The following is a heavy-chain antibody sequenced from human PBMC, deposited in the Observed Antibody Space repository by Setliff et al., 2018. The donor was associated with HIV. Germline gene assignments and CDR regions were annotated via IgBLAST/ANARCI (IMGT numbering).Heavy chain of an antibody. D-gene: IGHD5-18*01. CDR3: ARDPSDGYGHFDY. Sequence: LSLTCTVSGGSMNSENNHWGWFRQPAGKGLEWIGRFTNRGSTDYNPSLKSRVTISIDRSRNQFSLELSAVTAADTAVYFCARDPSDGYGHFDYWGQGALVTVSS. J-gene: IGHJ4*02. CDR1: GGSMNSENNH. V-gene: IGHV4-61*02. CDR2: FTNRGST.